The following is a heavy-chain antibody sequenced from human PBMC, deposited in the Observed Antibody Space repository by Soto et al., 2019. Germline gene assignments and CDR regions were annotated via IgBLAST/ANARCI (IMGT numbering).Heavy chain of an antibody. CDR1: GYTFNSYA. D-gene: IGHD2-15*01. V-gene: IGHV1-3*04. J-gene: IGHJ5*02. Sequence: QVQLVQSGAEVKKPGASVKVSCKPSGYTFNSYAIHWVRRAPGQGLECLEWPNIRNGKTQYSPKLHDRVTLTRDTSARTAYMELSRLRSQDTAVYYCAREPRCGGRCYVPWFDPLGQGTLVTVSS. CDR2: PNIRNGKT. CDR3: AREPRCGGRCYVPWFDP.